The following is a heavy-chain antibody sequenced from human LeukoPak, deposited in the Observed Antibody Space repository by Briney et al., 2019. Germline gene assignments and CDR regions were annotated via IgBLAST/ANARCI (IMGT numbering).Heavy chain of an antibody. Sequence: SETLSLTCAVYGGPFSGHYWSWIRQPPGKGLEWIGEINHSGSTNYNPSLKSRVTISVDSDSSKNHFSLKLSSVTAADTAVYYCARGYCSSTSCYALGFDYWGQGTLVTVSS. J-gene: IGHJ4*02. CDR1: GGPFSGHY. D-gene: IGHD2-2*01. CDR2: INHSGST. V-gene: IGHV4-34*01. CDR3: ARGYCSSTSCYALGFDY.